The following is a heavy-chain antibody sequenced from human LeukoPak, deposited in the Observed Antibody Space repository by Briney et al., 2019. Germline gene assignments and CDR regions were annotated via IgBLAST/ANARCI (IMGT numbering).Heavy chain of an antibody. Sequence: PGGSLRLSCAASGFTFSSYGMHWVRQAPGKGLEWVALISYDGSNEYYADSVKGRFTVSRDNAKNSLYLQMNSLRDEDTAVYYCARNPAGIGDYWGQGTLVTVSS. CDR2: ISYDGSNE. V-gene: IGHV3-30*03. CDR1: GFTFSSYG. D-gene: IGHD1-26*01. CDR3: ARNPAGIGDY. J-gene: IGHJ4*02.